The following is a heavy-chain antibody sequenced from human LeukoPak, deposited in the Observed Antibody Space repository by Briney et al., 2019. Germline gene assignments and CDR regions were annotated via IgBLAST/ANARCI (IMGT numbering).Heavy chain of an antibody. CDR3: ARGGDSSGFYYYFDY. V-gene: IGHV4-30-2*01. D-gene: IGHD3-22*01. CDR2: IYHSGNT. CDR1: GGSISSGGYS. Sequence: SETLSLTCTVSGGSISSGGYSWNWIRQPPGKDLEWIGYIYHSGNTYYNPSLKSRVTISVDRSKNQFSLKLTSVTAADTAVYYCARGGDSSGFYYYFDYWGQGTLVTVSS. J-gene: IGHJ4*02.